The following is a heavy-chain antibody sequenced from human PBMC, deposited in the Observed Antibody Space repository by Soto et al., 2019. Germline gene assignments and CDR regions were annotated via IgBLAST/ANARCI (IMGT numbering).Heavy chain of an antibody. Sequence: SVEVSFKASGYTFSSYDITWVRQAPVQGLEWMGWISVYIGKTSYAQKLQDRVTMSTDTSTSTAYMELRSLRSDDTAFYYCARSAMAGDYYYYGMDVWGRGTTVTVS. J-gene: IGHJ6*02. CDR1: GYTFSSYD. D-gene: IGHD6-19*01. CDR2: ISVYIGKT. CDR3: ARSAMAGDYYYYGMDV. V-gene: IGHV1-18*04.